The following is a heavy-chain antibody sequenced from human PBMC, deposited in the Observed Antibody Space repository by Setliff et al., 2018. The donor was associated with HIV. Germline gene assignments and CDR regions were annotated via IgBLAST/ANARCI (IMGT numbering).Heavy chain of an antibody. V-gene: IGHV4-39*01. CDR2: IHESGST. CDR1: GGSISGSSYY. J-gene: IGHJ3*02. CDR3: ARHSITLVVGVPERDDAFDI. Sequence: SETLSLTCTVSGGSISGSSYYWGWIRQPPGKGLEWIGSIHESGSTHYNPSLKSRVTISVDTSRNQFSLKLSSVTAADTAVYYCARHSITLVVGVPERDDAFDIWGQGTMVTVSS. D-gene: IGHD3-22*01.